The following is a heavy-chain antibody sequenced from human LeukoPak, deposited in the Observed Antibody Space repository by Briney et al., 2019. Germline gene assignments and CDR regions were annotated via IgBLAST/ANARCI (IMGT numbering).Heavy chain of an antibody. D-gene: IGHD2-15*01. J-gene: IGHJ4*02. Sequence: GGSLRLSRAPSGVTPDEYTMSLVPQTPGGGVEWGSAINWKMGGTSSADSSKGQFTISRDNAKNSLYLQMNSLRAEDTALEHCARLLRYCSGGSCYSGGGDYWGQGTLVTVSS. CDR3: ARLLRYCSGGSCYSGGGDY. V-gene: IGHV3-20*01. CDR1: GVTPDEYT. CDR2: INWKMGGT.